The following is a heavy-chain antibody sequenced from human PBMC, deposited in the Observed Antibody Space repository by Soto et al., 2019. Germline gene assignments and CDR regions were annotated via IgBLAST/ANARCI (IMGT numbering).Heavy chain of an antibody. CDR3: AKKAGWFNT. CDR1: GFPFSSTD. CDR2: IDGSGGTT. J-gene: IGHJ5*02. Sequence: EFQVLQSGGGLVQPGGSLTLSCAASGFPFSSTDMTWVRQAPGKGLEWVSTIDGSGGTTYYADSVKGRFTISRDNSINTVFLQMNSVRGDDTALYFCAKKAGWFNTWGQGALVSVSS. V-gene: IGHV3-23*01. D-gene: IGHD6-25*01.